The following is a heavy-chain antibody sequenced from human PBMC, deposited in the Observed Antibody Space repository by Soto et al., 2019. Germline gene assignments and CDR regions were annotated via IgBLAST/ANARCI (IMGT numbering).Heavy chain of an antibody. Sequence: ASVKVSCKASGYTFTSYAMHWVRQAPGQRLEWMGWINAGNGNTKYSQKFQGRVTITRDTSASTAYMELSSLRSEDTAVYYCARLQLAAAAPYYHYGMDVWGQGTTVTVSS. D-gene: IGHD6-13*01. CDR1: GYTFTSYA. J-gene: IGHJ6*02. CDR2: INAGNGNT. CDR3: ARLQLAAAAPYYHYGMDV. V-gene: IGHV1-3*01.